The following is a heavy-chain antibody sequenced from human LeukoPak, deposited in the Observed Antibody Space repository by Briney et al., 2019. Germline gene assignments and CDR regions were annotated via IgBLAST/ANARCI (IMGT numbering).Heavy chain of an antibody. D-gene: IGHD3-9*01. V-gene: IGHV3-9*01. CDR3: TKVTDWRTGFDY. CDR2: ITWNSDDM. J-gene: IGHJ4*02. CDR1: GFTFDGYG. Sequence: TGGSLRLSCAASGFTFDGYGMYWVRQAPGKGLEWVSGITWNSDDMAYADSVKGRFTISRDNAKNCLYLQMNSLRVEDTALYYCTKVTDWRTGFDYWGQGTLVTVSS.